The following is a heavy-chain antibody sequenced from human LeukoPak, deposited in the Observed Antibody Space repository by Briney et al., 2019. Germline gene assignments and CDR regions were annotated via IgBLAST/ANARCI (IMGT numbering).Heavy chain of an antibody. CDR2: INTDGTAT. V-gene: IGHV3-74*01. D-gene: IGHD1-14*01. CDR3: VRDSNLPFDH. Sequence: GGSLRLSCAASGLALSSYWMHWLRQAPGKGLVWVSHINTDGTATTYADSVKGRFTISRDNAKNTLYLQMNSLRAEDTAVYYCVRDSNLPFDHWGQGALVTVSS. J-gene: IGHJ4*02. CDR1: GLALSSYW.